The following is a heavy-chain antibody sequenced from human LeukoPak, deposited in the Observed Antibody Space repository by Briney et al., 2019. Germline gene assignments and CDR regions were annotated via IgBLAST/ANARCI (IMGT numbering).Heavy chain of an antibody. V-gene: IGHV3-23*01. CDR2: ISGSGGST. D-gene: IGHD6-19*01. CDR3: AKDQRSSSGCSLPDY. J-gene: IGHJ4*02. Sequence: GGSLRLSCAASGFTFSSYAMSWVRQAPGKGLEWVSAISGSGGSTYYADPVKGRFTISRDNSKNTPYLQMNSLRAEDTAVYYCAKDQRSSSGCSLPDYWGEGTLVTVSS. CDR1: GFTFSSYA.